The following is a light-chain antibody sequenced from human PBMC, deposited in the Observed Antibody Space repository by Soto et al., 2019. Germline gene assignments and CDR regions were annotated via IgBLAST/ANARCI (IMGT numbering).Light chain of an antibody. CDR3: SSYGGSNVVV. V-gene: IGLV2-8*01. Sequence: QSALIQPPSASGSPGQSVTISCTGTSSDVGGYNYVSWYQQHPGKAPKLMIYEVSKRPSGVPDRFSGSKSGNTASLTVSGLQAEDEADYYCSSYGGSNVVVFGGGTKVTVL. CDR1: SSDVGGYNY. CDR2: EVS. J-gene: IGLJ2*01.